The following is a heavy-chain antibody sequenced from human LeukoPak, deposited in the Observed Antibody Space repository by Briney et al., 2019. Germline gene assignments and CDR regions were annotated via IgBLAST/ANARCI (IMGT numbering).Heavy chain of an antibody. J-gene: IGHJ4*02. CDR2: IYSSGST. Sequence: PSETLSHTCTVSGGSISGYYWGWIRQPPGKGLEWIGYIYSSGSTSYNPSLKSRVTMSVDTSKNQFSLKLSSVTAADTAVYYCARAGGYSGYWGLWGQGTLVTVSS. CDR3: ARAGGYSGYWGL. D-gene: IGHD3-22*01. V-gene: IGHV4-59*01. CDR1: GGSISGYY.